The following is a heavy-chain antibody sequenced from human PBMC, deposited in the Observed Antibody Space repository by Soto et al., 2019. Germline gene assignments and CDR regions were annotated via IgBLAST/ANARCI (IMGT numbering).Heavy chain of an antibody. J-gene: IGHJ1*01. D-gene: IGHD2-15*01. CDR2: IIPILGIA. CDR3: AGGEEDIVVVVAATRWNAEYFQH. V-gene: IGHV1-69*02. Sequence: ASVKVSCKASGGTFSSYTISWVRQAPGQGLEWMGRIIPILGIANYAQKFQGRVTITADKSTSTAYMELSSLRSEDTAVYYCAGGEEDIVVVVAATRWNAEYFQHWGQGTLVTVSS. CDR1: GGTFSSYT.